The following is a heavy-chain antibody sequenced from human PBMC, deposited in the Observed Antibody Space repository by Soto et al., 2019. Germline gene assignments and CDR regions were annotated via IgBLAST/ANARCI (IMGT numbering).Heavy chain of an antibody. CDR1: GFTFSSYS. CDR2: ISSSSSYI. CDR3: ARRNYDILTGTVYFDY. V-gene: IGHV3-21*01. Sequence: GGSLRLSFAASGFTFSSYSMNWVRQAPGKGLEWVSSISSSSSYIYYADSVKGRCTISRDNAKNSLYLQMNSLRAEDTAVYYCARRNYDILTGTVYFDYWGQGTLVTVSS. J-gene: IGHJ4*02. D-gene: IGHD3-9*01.